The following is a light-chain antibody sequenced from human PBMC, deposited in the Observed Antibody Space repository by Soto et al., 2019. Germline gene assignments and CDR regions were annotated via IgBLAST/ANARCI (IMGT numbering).Light chain of an antibody. CDR1: QSINTW. Sequence: DIQMTQSPSTLSASVGDRVTITCRASQSINTWLAWYQQKPGKAPKLLIYKASSLGSGVPSRFSGSGSGTEFTLTISSLQPDDFATYYCQQYNTYVWTFGQGTKVEIK. CDR3: QQYNTYVWT. CDR2: KAS. V-gene: IGKV1-5*03. J-gene: IGKJ1*01.